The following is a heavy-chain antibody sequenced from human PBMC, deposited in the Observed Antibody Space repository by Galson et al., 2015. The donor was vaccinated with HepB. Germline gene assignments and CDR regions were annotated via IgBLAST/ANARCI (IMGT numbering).Heavy chain of an antibody. J-gene: IGHJ3*02. CDR2: MYHSGST. Sequence: ETLSLTCAVSGDSISSSHWWAWVRQAPGKGLEWIGEMYHSGSTKYTPSLKSRVTISVDKSKNQFSLRLTSVTAADTAVYYCARDRFADDALDIWGQGTVVTVSS. CDR1: GDSISSSHW. V-gene: IGHV4-4*02. CDR3: ARDRFADDALDI.